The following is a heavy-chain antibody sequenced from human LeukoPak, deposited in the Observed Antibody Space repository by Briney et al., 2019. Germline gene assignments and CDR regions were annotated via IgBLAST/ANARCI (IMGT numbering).Heavy chain of an antibody. CDR1: GGSISSGGYY. V-gene: IGHV4-31*03. D-gene: IGHD2-2*01. J-gene: IGHJ4*02. CDR2: IYYSGST. CDR3: ARFSSTPKVVPAASGYYFDY. Sequence: SETLSLTCTVSGGSISSGGYYWSWSRQHPGKGLEWIGYIYYSGSTYYNPSLKSRVTISVDTSKNQFSLKLSSVTAADTAVYYCARFSSTPKVVPAASGYYFDYWGQGTLVTVSS.